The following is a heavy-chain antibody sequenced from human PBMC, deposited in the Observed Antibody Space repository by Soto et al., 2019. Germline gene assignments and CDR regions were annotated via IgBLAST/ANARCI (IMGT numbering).Heavy chain of an antibody. CDR3: ARELRYPDPPYYYYYMDV. J-gene: IGHJ6*03. Sequence: ASVKVSCKASVYTYTSYYMHWVRQAPGQGLEWMGIINPSGGSTSYAQKFQGRVTMTRDTSTSTVYMELSSLRSEDTAVYYCARELRYPDPPYYYYYMDVWGKGTTVTVSS. CDR1: VYTYTSYY. V-gene: IGHV1-46*03. D-gene: IGHD3-9*01. CDR2: INPSGGST.